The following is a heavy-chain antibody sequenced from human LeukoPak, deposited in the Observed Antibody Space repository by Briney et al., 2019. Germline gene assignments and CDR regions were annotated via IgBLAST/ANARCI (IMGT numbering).Heavy chain of an antibody. CDR1: GYTFTAYY. J-gene: IGHJ4*02. CDR2: ISAYNGNT. V-gene: IGHV1-18*04. D-gene: IGHD3-9*01. Sequence: ASVKVSCKASGYTFTAYYLHWVRQAPGQGLEWMGWISAYNGNTNYAQKLQGRVTMTTDTSTSTAYMELRSLRSDDTAVYYCARDGEGTYYDILTGYYDYWGQGTLVTVSS. CDR3: ARDGEGTYYDILTGYYDY.